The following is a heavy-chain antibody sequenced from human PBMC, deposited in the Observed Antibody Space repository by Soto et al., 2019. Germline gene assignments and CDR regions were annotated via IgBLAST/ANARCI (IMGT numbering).Heavy chain of an antibody. Sequence: AASVKVSCKASGGTFTSYYMHWVRQAPGQGLEWMGIINPSGGSTSYAQKFQGRVTMTRDTSTSTVYMELSSLRSEDTAVYYCAGSPPSGRPLDYWGQGTLVTVSS. J-gene: IGHJ4*02. CDR2: INPSGGST. CDR1: GGTFTSYY. D-gene: IGHD5-12*01. CDR3: AGSPPSGRPLDY. V-gene: IGHV1-46*01.